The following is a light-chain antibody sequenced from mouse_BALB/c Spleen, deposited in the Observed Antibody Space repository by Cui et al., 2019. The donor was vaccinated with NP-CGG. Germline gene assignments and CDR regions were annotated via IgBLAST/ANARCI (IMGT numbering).Light chain of an antibody. CDR1: TGAVTTSNY. CDR3: ALWYSNHWV. V-gene: IGLV1*01. Sequence: QAVVTQESAFTTSPGETVTLTCRSSTGAVTTSNYANWVQEKPDHLFTGLIGGTNNRAPGVPARFSGSLIGGKAALTITGAQTEDEAIYFCALWYSNHWVFGGGTKLTVL. CDR2: GTN. J-gene: IGLJ1*01.